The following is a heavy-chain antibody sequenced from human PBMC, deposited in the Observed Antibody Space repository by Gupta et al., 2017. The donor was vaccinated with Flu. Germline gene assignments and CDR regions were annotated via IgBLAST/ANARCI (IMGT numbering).Heavy chain of an antibody. Sequence: WIRRLPEQGQEWIHYLYDTKNAYYTLSIRGRVTMSADTTTSRFSLELTSETAADTAVYYCSGSHIAASAIDIWGQGIRVTVSS. V-gene: IGHV4-31*02. CDR2: LYDTKNA. D-gene: IGHD6-13*01. CDR3: SGSHIAASAIDI. J-gene: IGHJ4*02.